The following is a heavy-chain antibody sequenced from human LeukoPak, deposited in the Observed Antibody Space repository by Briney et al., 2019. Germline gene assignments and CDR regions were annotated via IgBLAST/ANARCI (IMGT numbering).Heavy chain of an antibody. CDR1: GFTFSSYS. D-gene: IGHD1-26*01. CDR2: ISSSSSYI. Sequence: GGSLRLSCAASGFTFSSYSMNWVRQAPGKGLEWVSSISSSSSYIYYADSVKGRFTISRDNAKNSLYLQMNSLRAEDTAIYYCARDPYSGSYGDSYYYYMDVWGKGTTVTISS. CDR3: ARDPYSGSYGDSYYYYMDV. J-gene: IGHJ6*03. V-gene: IGHV3-21*01.